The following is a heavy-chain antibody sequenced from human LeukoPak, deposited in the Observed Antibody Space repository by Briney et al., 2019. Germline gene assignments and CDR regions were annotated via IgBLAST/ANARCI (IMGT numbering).Heavy chain of an antibody. J-gene: IGHJ6*04. CDR2: IWYDGSNK. CDR1: GFTFSSYG. Sequence: GRSLRLSCAASGFTFSSYGMHWVRQAPGKGLEWVAVIWYDGSNKYYADSVKGRFTISRDNSKNTLYPQMNSLRAEDTAVYYCARETVYDILTGYFYYYYYGMDVWGKGTTVTVSS. CDR3: ARETVYDILTGYFYYYYYGMDV. D-gene: IGHD3-9*01. V-gene: IGHV3-33*01.